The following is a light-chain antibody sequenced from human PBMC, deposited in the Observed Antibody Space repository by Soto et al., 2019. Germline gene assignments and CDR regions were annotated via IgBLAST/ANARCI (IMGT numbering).Light chain of an antibody. J-gene: IGLJ3*02. CDR2: DVS. Sequence: QSALTQPRSVSGSPGQSVTISCTGTSSDVGGYNYVSWYQQHPGKAPKLMIYDVSKRPSGVPDRFSGSKSGNTASLTISGLQAEDEADYYCCSYAGSYTLVFGGGTKVDRP. V-gene: IGLV2-11*01. CDR1: SSDVGGYNY. CDR3: CSYAGSYTLV.